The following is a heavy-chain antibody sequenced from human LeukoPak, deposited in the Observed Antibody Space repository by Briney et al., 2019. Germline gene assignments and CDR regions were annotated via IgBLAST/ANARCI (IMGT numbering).Heavy chain of an antibody. CDR3: AISSSGWYYFDY. CDR2: ISAYNGNT. CDR1: GYTFTSYG. D-gene: IGHD6-19*01. Sequence: ASVKVSCKASGYTFTSYGISWVRQAPGQGLEWMGWISAYNGNTNYAQKLQGRVTMTTDTSMCTAYMELRSLRSDDTAVYYCAISSSGWYYFDYWGQGTLVTVSS. V-gene: IGHV1-18*01. J-gene: IGHJ4*02.